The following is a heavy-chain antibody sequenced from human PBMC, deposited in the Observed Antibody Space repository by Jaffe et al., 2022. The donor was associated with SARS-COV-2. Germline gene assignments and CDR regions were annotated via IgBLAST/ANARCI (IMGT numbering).Heavy chain of an antibody. J-gene: IGHJ4*02. CDR2: ISWNSGSI. V-gene: IGHV3-9*01. CDR3: AKARYDSSGYQWAALDY. CDR1: GFTFDDYA. D-gene: IGHD3-22*01. Sequence: EVQLVESGGGLVQPGRSLRLSCAASGFTFDDYAMHWVRQAPGKGLEWVSGISWNSGSIGYADSVKGRFTISRDNAKNSLYLQMNSLRAEDTALYYCAKARYDSSGYQWAALDYWGQGTLVTVSS.